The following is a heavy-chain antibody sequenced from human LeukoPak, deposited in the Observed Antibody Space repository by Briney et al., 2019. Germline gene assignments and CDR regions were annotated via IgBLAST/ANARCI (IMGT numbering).Heavy chain of an antibody. Sequence: SETLSLTCTVSGGSISSYYWSWIRQPPGKGLEWIGYIYYSGSTNYNPSLKSRVTISVDTSKNQFSLKLSSVTAADTAVYYCARLMVRGVPDYWGQGTLVTVS. J-gene: IGHJ4*02. V-gene: IGHV4-59*08. CDR1: GGSISSYY. CDR2: IYYSGST. D-gene: IGHD3-10*01. CDR3: ARLMVRGVPDY.